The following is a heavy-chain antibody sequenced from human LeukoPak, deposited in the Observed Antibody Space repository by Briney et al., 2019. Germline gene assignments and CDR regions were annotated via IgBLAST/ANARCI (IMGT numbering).Heavy chain of an antibody. CDR2: INYSGRT. Sequence: IPSETLSLTCTVSGGSIRSYYWSWIRQPPGKGPEWIGSINYSGRTKYNPSLLSRVTISLDTSKNLFSLQMISVTAADTAGYYCARLVDYDNSGDPDIFDIWGQGTMVTVSS. J-gene: IGHJ3*02. CDR3: ARLVDYDNSGDPDIFDI. CDR1: GGSIRSYY. V-gene: IGHV4-59*01. D-gene: IGHD3-22*01.